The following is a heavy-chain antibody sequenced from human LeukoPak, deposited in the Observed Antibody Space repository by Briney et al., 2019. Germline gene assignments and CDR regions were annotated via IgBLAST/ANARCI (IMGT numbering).Heavy chain of an antibody. Sequence: PSETLSLTCTVSGGSINSCYWSWIRQPPGKGLEWLGYISYSESTNYNPSLKSRVTISVGTSKNQFSLKLNSVTAADTAIYYCARTLIAAAGYYFDYWGQGTLVTVSS. J-gene: IGHJ4*02. V-gene: IGHV4-59*08. CDR1: GGSINSCY. CDR3: ARTLIAAAGYYFDY. D-gene: IGHD6-13*01. CDR2: ISYSEST.